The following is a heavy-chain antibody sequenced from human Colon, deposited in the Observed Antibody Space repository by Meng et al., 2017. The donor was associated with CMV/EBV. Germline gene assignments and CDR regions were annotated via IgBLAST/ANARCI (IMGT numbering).Heavy chain of an antibody. CDR1: GFTLSSYG. Sequence: GESLKISCEVSGFTLSSYGMHWVRQAPGKGLEWVSFIRFDGSESYFLDSVKGRFTISKDDSKNTLFLQMNSLRPEDTAVYYCARLGEYSLKDWGQGTLVTVSS. V-gene: IGHV3-30*02. CDR2: IRFDGSES. J-gene: IGHJ4*02. CDR3: ARLGEYSLKD. D-gene: IGHD3-16*01.